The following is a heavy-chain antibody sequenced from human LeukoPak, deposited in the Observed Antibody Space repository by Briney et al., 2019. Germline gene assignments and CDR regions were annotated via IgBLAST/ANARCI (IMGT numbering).Heavy chain of an antibody. CDR2: TSGSGGST. CDR1: GFTFSSYA. Sequence: GGSLRLSCAASGFTFSSYAMSWVRQAPGKGLEWVSATSGSGGSTYYADSVKGRFTISRDNAKNSLYLQMNSLRAEDTAVYYCARVGITMVRGVVYYYYGMDVWGQGTTVTVSS. CDR3: ARVGITMVRGVVYYYYGMDV. D-gene: IGHD3-10*01. J-gene: IGHJ6*02. V-gene: IGHV3-23*01.